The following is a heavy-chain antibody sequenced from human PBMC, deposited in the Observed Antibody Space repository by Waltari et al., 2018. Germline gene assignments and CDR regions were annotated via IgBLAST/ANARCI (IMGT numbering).Heavy chain of an antibody. CDR3: ARDIVVAGTYGWFDP. CDR2: INWNGGST. D-gene: IGHD2-21*01. V-gene: IGHV3-20*01. J-gene: IGHJ5*02. Sequence: EVQLVESGGGVVRPGGSLRLSCAASGFTFDDYGLIWVRPAPGKGLEWVSGINWNGGSTGYADSVKGRFTISRDNAKNSLYLQMNSLRAEDTALYHCARDIVVAGTYGWFDPWGQGTLVTVSS. CDR1: GFTFDDYG.